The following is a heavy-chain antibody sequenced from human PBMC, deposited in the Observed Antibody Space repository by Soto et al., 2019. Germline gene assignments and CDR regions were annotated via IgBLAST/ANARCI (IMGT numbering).Heavy chain of an antibody. CDR3: AKEQGISGSYS. V-gene: IGHV3-23*01. CDR2: ISGSGGST. Sequence: EVQLLESGGGLVQPGGSLRLSCAASGFTFSSYAMSWVRQAPGKGLEWVSAISGSGGSTYYADSVKGRFTISRDNSKNALYVQMNSLRREDKAVYYCAKEQGISGSYSWGQGTLVTVSS. D-gene: IGHD1-26*01. J-gene: IGHJ4*02. CDR1: GFTFSSYA.